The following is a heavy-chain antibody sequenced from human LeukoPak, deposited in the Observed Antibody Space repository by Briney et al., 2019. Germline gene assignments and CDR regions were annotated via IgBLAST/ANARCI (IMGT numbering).Heavy chain of an antibody. V-gene: IGHV3-21*01. Sequence: GGSLRLSCGASGFTFSSYSMNWVRQAPGKGLELISSISSSSSYIYYADFVRGRFTISTDNAKNSLYLQMNSLRVEDTAIYYCARDPYNGAYSEGYYYYYMDVWGKGTTVTVSS. D-gene: IGHD1-1*01. J-gene: IGHJ6*03. CDR1: GFTFSSYS. CDR2: ISSSSSYI. CDR3: ARDPYNGAYSEGYYYYYMDV.